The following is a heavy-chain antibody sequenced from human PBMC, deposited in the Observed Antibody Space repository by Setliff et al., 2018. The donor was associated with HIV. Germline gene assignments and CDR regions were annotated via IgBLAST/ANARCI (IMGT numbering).Heavy chain of an antibody. V-gene: IGHV3-7*01. CDR1: GFTFSSYW. D-gene: IGHD1-1*01. Sequence: GESLKISCAASGFTFSSYWMSWVRQAPGKGLEWVANINQNGREKYYVDSVKGRFTISRDNAENSLYLQMNSLRGEDTAVYYCAGSRGYFVKADWGQGTLVTVSS. CDR3: AGSRGYFVKAD. CDR2: INQNGREK. J-gene: IGHJ4*02.